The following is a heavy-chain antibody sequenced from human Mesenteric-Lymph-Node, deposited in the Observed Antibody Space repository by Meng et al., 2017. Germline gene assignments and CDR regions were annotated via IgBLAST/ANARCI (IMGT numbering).Heavy chain of an antibody. J-gene: IGHJ6*02. CDR3: ASSKWELTLGMDV. D-gene: IGHD1-26*01. CDR2: INSNSGGT. CDR1: GYTFTDHY. V-gene: IGHV1-2*02. Sequence: ASVKVSCKASGYTFTDHYMHWVRQAPGQGLEWMGWINSNSGGTKYAQKFQGRVTMTRDTSISTAYMELSRLRSDDTAVYYCASSKWELTLGMDVWGQGTTVTVSS.